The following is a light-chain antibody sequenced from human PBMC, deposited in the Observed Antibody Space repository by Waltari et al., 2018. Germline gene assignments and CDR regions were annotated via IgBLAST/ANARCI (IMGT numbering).Light chain of an antibody. CDR1: QNISSN. J-gene: IGKJ2*01. CDR3: QQRSGTPYT. V-gene: IGKV1-39*01. Sequence: DIQMTQSPFSLSASVGDRVTITCRASQNISSNLNWYQQKPGKAHKVLIYAASSLQSGDPSRFSGSGSGTDFTLTVSSLQPEDFATYYCQQRSGTPYTFGQGTKLEI. CDR2: AAS.